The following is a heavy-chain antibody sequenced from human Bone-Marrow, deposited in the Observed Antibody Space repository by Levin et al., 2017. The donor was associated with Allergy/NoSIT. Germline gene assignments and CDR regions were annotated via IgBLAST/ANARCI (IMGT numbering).Heavy chain of an antibody. D-gene: IGHD3-22*01. CDR1: GFTFSSYA. CDR2: ISYDGSDH. Sequence: GGSLRLSCGASGFTFSSYAMHWVRQAPGKGLEWVAAISYDGSDHSYADAVRGRFSISRDNSKNTHFLQMNSLTVEDTAVYYCVAEYYDTSGFDFWGQVTLVSVSS. V-gene: IGHV3-30*03. J-gene: IGHJ4*02. CDR3: VAEYYDTSGFDF.